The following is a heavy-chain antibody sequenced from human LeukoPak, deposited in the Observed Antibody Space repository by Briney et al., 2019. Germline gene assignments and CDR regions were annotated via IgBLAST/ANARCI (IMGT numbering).Heavy chain of an antibody. CDR3: VRLGRDGYTYGAAY. J-gene: IGHJ1*01. V-gene: IGHV3-20*04. D-gene: IGHD5-24*01. CDR2: INWNGGST. CDR1: GYSFDDYG. Sequence: GGSLRLSCAVSGYSFDDYGMRWVRHAPGKGVEWVAGINWNGGSTVYAASVKGRCTISRDNAKNALYLEMNSLRAEDTAFYYCVRLGRDGYTYGAAYWGLGTLVTVSS.